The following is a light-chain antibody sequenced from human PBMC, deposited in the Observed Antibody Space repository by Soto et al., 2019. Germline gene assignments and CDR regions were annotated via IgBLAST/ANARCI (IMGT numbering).Light chain of an antibody. V-gene: IGKV3-11*01. Sequence: EIIVTQSPATLSLSPGERATLSCRASQSVSSYLAWYQQKPGQAPRLLIYDVYNRATGIPARFSGSGSGTEFTLTISSLQPEDFAVYYCQHRYNWLIAFGQGTRVQIK. CDR2: DVY. CDR3: QHRYNWLIA. CDR1: QSVSSY. J-gene: IGKJ5*01.